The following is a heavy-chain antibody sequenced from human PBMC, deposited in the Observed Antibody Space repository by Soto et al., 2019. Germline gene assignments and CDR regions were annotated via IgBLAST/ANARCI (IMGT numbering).Heavy chain of an antibody. CDR3: ARLVVVPAAIDNWFDP. Sequence: GGSLRLSCAASGFTFSSYAMHWVRQAPGKGLEYVSAISSNGGSTYYANSVKGRFTISRDNSKNTLYLQMGSLRAEDMAVYYCARLVVVPAAIDNWFDPWGQGTLVTVS. V-gene: IGHV3-64*01. D-gene: IGHD2-2*01. CDR2: ISSNGGST. CDR1: GFTFSSYA. J-gene: IGHJ5*02.